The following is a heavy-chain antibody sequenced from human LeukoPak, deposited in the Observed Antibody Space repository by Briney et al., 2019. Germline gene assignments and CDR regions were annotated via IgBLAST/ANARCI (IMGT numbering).Heavy chain of an antibody. CDR2: ISSSSSYI. CDR1: GFTFSSYE. V-gene: IGHV3-21*01. CDR3: ARDLGYSSSWTRWFDP. J-gene: IGHJ5*02. D-gene: IGHD6-13*01. Sequence: GGSLRLSCAASGFTFSSYEMNWVRQAPGKGLEWVSSISSSSSYIYYADSVKGRFTISRDNAKNSLYLQMNSLRAEDTAVYYCARDLGYSSSWTRWFDPWGQGTLVTVSS.